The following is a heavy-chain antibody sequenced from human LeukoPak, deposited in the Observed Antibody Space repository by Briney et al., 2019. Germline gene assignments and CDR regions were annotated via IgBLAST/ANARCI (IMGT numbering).Heavy chain of an antibody. CDR2: ISRGSHTI. V-gene: IGHV3-48*04. Sequence: GGSLRLSCAASGFSFSGYSLNWVRQPPGQGLEWISYISRGSHTIYYADSVRGRFTISRDDAKNSLYLQMNSLRAEDTGIYYCSRETTSGYWGQGTLVTVSS. CDR1: GFSFSGYS. CDR3: SRETTSGY. J-gene: IGHJ4*02. D-gene: IGHD1-1*01.